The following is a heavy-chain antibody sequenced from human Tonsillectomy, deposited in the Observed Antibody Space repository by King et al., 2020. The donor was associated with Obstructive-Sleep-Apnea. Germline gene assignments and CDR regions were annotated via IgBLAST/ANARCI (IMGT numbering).Heavy chain of an antibody. V-gene: IGHV1-46*01. CDR2: INPSGGST. Sequence: VQLVESGAEVKKPGASVKVSCKASGYTFTSYYMHWVRQAPGQGLEWMGIINPSGGSTSYAQKFQGRVTLTRDTSTSPVYMELGSLRSEDTAVYYCARDRSSSTSSPAVYHYGMDVWGQGTTVTVSS. CDR3: ARDRSSSTSSPAVYHYGMDV. J-gene: IGHJ6*02. D-gene: IGHD2-2*01. CDR1: GYTFTSYY.